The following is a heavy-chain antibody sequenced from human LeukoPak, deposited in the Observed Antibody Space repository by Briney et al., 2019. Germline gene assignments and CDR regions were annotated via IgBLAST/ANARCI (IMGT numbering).Heavy chain of an antibody. J-gene: IGHJ6*02. CDR2: INTNTGNP. Sequence: GASVNVSCKASGYTFTTYPINWVRRAPGQGLEWMGWINTNTGNPTYAQGFTGRFAFSLDTSVSTAYLQISSLKAEDTAVYYCARALDPDSSSWYDYYYYGMDVWGQGTTVTVSS. D-gene: IGHD6-13*01. V-gene: IGHV7-4-1*02. CDR1: GYTFTTYP. CDR3: ARALDPDSSSWYDYYYYGMDV.